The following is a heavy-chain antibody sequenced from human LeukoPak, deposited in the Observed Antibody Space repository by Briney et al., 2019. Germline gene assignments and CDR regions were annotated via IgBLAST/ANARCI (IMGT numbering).Heavy chain of an antibody. CDR2: IWYDGSNK. CDR1: GFTFSSYG. CDR3: ARATRDAFDI. V-gene: IGHV3-33*01. Sequence: GGSLRLSCAASGFTFSSYGMHWVRQAPGKGLEWVAVIWYDGSNKYYTDSVKGRFTISRDNSKNTLYLQMNSLRAKGTAVYYCARATRDAFDIWGQGTMVTVSS. D-gene: IGHD2-15*01. J-gene: IGHJ3*02.